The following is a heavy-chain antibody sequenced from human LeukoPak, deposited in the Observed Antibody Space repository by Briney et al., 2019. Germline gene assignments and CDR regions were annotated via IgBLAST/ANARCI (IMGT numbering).Heavy chain of an antibody. D-gene: IGHD1-26*01. V-gene: IGHV1-18*01. CDR3: ARVVMGSDSLSDYYYYYMDV. J-gene: IGHJ6*03. Sequence: ASVKVSCKASGYTFTSYGISWVRQAPGQGLEWMGWISAYNGNTNYAQKLQGRVTMTTDTSTSTAYMELRSLRSDDTAVYYCARVVMGSDSLSDYYYYYMDVWGPGNPGYRLL. CDR1: GYTFTSYG. CDR2: ISAYNGNT.